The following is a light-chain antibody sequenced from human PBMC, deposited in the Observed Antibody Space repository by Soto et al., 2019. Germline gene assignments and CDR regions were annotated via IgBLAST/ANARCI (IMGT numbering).Light chain of an antibody. V-gene: IGKV3-15*01. CDR3: HQYGNGAYT. Sequence: EIVMTQSPATLSVSPGERATLSFRASQSVSSNLAWYQQKPGQAPRLLIYGASTRATGIPARFSGSGSGTDFTLAISRLAPEDFAVYYCHQYGNGAYTFGQGTKVDIK. CDR2: GAS. J-gene: IGKJ2*01. CDR1: QSVSSN.